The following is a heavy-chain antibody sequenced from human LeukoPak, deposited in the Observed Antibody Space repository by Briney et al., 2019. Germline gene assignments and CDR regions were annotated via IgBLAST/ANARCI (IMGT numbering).Heavy chain of an antibody. V-gene: IGHV3-43*01. J-gene: IGHJ4*02. CDR1: GFTFDGHT. D-gene: IGHD3-22*01. Sequence: PGGSLRLSCAASGFTFDGHTMHWVPQAPGKGLQWVSLISWDGGRTVSADFVKGRFTISRDNSRNSLYLQMNSLTTEDTALYYCAKESQYYYDTGASYYFDHWGQGALVTVSS. CDR3: AKESQYYYDTGASYYFDH. CDR2: ISWDGGRT.